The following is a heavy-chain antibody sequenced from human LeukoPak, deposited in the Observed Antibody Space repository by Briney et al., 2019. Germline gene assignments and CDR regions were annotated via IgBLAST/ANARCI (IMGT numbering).Heavy chain of an antibody. CDR2: IYTSGST. Sequence: SETLSLTCTASGGSISSYYWSWIRQPAGKGLEWIGRIYTSGSTNYNPSLKSRVTMSVDTSKNKFSLKLSTVTAADTAVYYCARVMGRGVISGADAFDIWGQGTMVTVSS. J-gene: IGHJ3*02. D-gene: IGHD3-10*01. CDR1: GGSISSYY. V-gene: IGHV4-4*07. CDR3: ARVMGRGVISGADAFDI.